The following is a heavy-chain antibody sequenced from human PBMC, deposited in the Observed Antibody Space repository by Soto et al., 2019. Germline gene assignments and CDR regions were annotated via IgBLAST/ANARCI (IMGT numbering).Heavy chain of an antibody. CDR3: ARDPGYCTNGVCPIFDF. D-gene: IGHD2-8*01. Sequence: SETLSLTCTVSGDSIKNYFWSWVRQPPGKGLEWIGHFYHSGTTNYSPALKSRVTISIDQSKNQFSLRLNSVTAADTAVYFCARDPGYCTNGVCPIFDFWGQGTLVTVSS. CDR1: GDSIKNYF. V-gene: IGHV4-59*01. CDR2: FYHSGTT. J-gene: IGHJ4*02.